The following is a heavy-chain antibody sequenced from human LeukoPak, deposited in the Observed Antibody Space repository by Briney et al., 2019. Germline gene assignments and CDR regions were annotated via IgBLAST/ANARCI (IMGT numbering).Heavy chain of an antibody. CDR1: GYSFTSYW. J-gene: IGHJ4*02. V-gene: IGHV5-51*01. CDR3: ARRAYCGGDCYSGHNDY. CDR2: IYPGDSDT. Sequence: GESLKISCKGSGYSFTSYWIGWVRQMPGKGLEWMGIIYPGDSDTRYSPSFQGQVTISADKSISTAYLQWSSLKASDTAMYYCARRAYCGGDCYSGHNDYWGQGTLVTVSS. D-gene: IGHD2-21*02.